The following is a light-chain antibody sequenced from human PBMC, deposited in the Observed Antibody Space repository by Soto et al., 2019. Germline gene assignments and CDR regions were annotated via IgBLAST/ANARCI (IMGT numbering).Light chain of an antibody. V-gene: IGKV3-15*01. CDR2: GAS. J-gene: IGKJ2*01. Sequence: EVVMTQSPATLSLSPGEGATLSCRASQSVGSNVAWYQQRPGQAPRLLIYGASTRATGIPVSFSGSGSGTEFILTISSLQYEDFAVYHCQQYNTWYTFGQGTKLEIK. CDR1: QSVGSN. CDR3: QQYNTWYT.